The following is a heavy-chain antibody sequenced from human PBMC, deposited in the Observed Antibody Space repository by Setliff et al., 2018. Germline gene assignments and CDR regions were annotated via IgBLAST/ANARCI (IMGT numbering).Heavy chain of an antibody. V-gene: IGHV5-51*01. Sequence: GESLKISCKGSGYSFSNFWIGWVRQMPGRGLEWMGIIYPGDSGIRYSPSFQGQVTMSADKSINTAYLQWSSLKASDTATYFCAHTGIQPRPNNWFDPWGQGTLVTVSS. CDR2: IYPGDSGI. D-gene: IGHD1-1*01. CDR3: AHTGIQPRPNNWFDP. J-gene: IGHJ5*02. CDR1: GYSFSNFW.